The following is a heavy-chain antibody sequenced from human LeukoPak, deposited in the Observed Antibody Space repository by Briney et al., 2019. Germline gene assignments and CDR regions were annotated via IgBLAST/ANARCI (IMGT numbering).Heavy chain of an antibody. D-gene: IGHD6-19*01. CDR2: ISSSSSYI. J-gene: IGHJ4*02. CDR1: GFTFSSYS. CDR3: ARDCPGSSSGWYPGVFAIGEKNYFDY. Sequence: GGSLRLSCAASGFTFSSYSMNWVRQAPGKGLEWVSSISSSSSYIYYADSVKGRFTISRDNAKNSLYLQMNSLRAEDTAVYYCARDCPGSSSGWYPGVFAIGEKNYFDYWGQGTLVTVSS. V-gene: IGHV3-21*01.